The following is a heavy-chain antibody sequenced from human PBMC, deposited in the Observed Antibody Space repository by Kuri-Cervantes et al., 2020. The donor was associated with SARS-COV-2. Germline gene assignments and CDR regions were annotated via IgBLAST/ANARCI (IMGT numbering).Heavy chain of an antibody. V-gene: IGHV3-30*04. D-gene: IGHD2-21*01. CDR2: ISYDGSSE. CDR1: GFTFSSCA. J-gene: IGHJ5*01. Sequence: GGSLRLSCAASGFTFSSCAMHWVRLAPGKGLEWVAFISYDGSSEYYADSVRGRFTVSRDNSKNTLYLQVNSLGADDTAVYYCAKDRVGVQDSWGQGTQVTVSS. CDR3: AKDRVGVQDS.